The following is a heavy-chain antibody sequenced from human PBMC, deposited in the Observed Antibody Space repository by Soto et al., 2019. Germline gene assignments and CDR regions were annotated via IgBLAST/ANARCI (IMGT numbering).Heavy chain of an antibody. CDR2: ISWESGNI. V-gene: IGHV3-9*01. J-gene: IGHJ4*02. D-gene: IGHD5-12*01. CDR3: AKEGRAGYKFGYFDY. CDR1: GFPFDDYT. Sequence: EVQLVESGGGLVQPGRSLRLSCAASGFPFDDYTMHWVRQAPGKGLEWVSGISWESGNIGYADAVKGRFTISRDNAKHSLDLQMNRLRAEDAAFYCCAKEGRAGYKFGYFDYWGQGTMVTVS.